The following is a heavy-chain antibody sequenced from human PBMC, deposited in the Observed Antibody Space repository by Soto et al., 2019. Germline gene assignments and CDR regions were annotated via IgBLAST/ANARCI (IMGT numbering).Heavy chain of an antibody. CDR1: GFTFSSYA. CDR2: ISGSGGST. V-gene: IGHV3-23*01. J-gene: IGHJ4*02. CDR3: AKAHSSGYYYPRVLDY. Sequence: GGSLRLSCAASGFTFSSYAMSWVRQAPGKGLEWVSAISGSGGSTYYADSVKGRFTISRDNSKNTLYLQMNSLRAADTAVYYCAKAHSSGYYYPRVLDYWGQGTLVTVSS. D-gene: IGHD3-22*01.